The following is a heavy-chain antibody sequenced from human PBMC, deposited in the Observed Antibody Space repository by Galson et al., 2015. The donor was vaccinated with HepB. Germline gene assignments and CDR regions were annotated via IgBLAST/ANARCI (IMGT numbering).Heavy chain of an antibody. CDR1: GFVFSNYG. Sequence: SLRLSCAASGFVFSNYGIHWVRQAPGKGLEWVTMISYDGSNTYYADSVKGRFTISRDNSKNTVFLQMNSLRAEDSAVYYCAKESHYYDSASPSPDSWGQGTLVIVSS. CDR3: AKESHYYDSASPSPDS. J-gene: IGHJ4*02. D-gene: IGHD3-10*01. V-gene: IGHV3-30*18. CDR2: ISYDGSNT.